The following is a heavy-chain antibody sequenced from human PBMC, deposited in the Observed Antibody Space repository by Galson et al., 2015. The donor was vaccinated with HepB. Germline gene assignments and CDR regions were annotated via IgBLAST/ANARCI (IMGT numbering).Heavy chain of an antibody. J-gene: IGHJ4*02. CDR2: IKKDGSEK. CDR3: ARDNDDFWSGYYTSLGY. Sequence: SLRLSCAASGFTFSSYCMSWVRQAPGKGLEWVANIKKDGSEKYYVDSVKGRFTISRDNAKNSLYLQMNSLRAEDTAVYYCARDNDDFWSGYYTSLGYWGQVTLGTVSS. V-gene: IGHV3-7*03. D-gene: IGHD3/OR15-3a*01. CDR1: GFTFSSYC.